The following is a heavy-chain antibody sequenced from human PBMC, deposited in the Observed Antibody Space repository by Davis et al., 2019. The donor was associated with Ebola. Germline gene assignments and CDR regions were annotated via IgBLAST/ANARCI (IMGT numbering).Heavy chain of an antibody. CDR3: ASLYCSGGSCSPNFDY. CDR2: INPNSGCT. Sequence: ASVKVSCKASGYTFTGYYMHWVRQAPGQGLEWMGRINPNSGCTNYAQKLQGRATMTTDTSTSTAYMELRSLRSDDTAVYYCASLYCSGGSCSPNFDYWGQGTLVTVSS. J-gene: IGHJ4*02. V-gene: IGHV1-2*06. CDR1: GYTFTGYY. D-gene: IGHD2-15*01.